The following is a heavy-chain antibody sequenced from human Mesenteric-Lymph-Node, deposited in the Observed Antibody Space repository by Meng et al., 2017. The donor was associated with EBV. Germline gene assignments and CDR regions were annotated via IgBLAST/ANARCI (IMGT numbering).Heavy chain of an antibody. D-gene: IGHD2-2*01. CDR2: ITSGSSHI. V-gene: IGHV3-21*04. CDR3: ANVPYSY. Sequence: EEQVVESGGGLVKPGGSLRLSCVTSGFRFGAYTMSWVRQAPGKGLEWVSSITSGSSHINYADSLRGRFIISRDNAKNLVFLQMHSLRVEDTAVYYCANVPYSYWGQGTLVTVSS. J-gene: IGHJ4*02. CDR1: GFRFGAYT.